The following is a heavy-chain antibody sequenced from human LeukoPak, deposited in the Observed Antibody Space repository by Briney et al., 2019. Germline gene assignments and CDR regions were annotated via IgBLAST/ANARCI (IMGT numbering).Heavy chain of an antibody. CDR2: IWYDGSNK. CDR1: GFTFSSYG. Sequence: GSLRLSCAASGFTFSSYGMHWVRQAPGKGLEWVAVIWYDGSNKYYADSVKGRFTISRDNSKNTLYLQMNSLRAEDTAVYYCARVHLTTAMIYYYYGMDVWGQGTTVTVSS. D-gene: IGHD5-18*01. CDR3: ARVHLTTAMIYYYYGMDV. J-gene: IGHJ6*02. V-gene: IGHV3-33*08.